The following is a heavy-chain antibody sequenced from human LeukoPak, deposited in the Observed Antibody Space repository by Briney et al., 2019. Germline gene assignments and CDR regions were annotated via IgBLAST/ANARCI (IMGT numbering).Heavy chain of an antibody. V-gene: IGHV1-46*01. CDR2: INPSGGST. CDR1: GYTFTSYY. D-gene: IGHD4-17*01. CDR3: AYYGIPRGYCYYYMDV. Sequence: GASVKVSCKASGYTFTSYYMHWVRQAPGQGLEWMGIINPSGGSTSYAQKFQGRVTMTRDMSTSTVYMELSSLRSEDTAVYYCAYYGIPRGYCYYYMDVWGKGTTVTVSS. J-gene: IGHJ6*03.